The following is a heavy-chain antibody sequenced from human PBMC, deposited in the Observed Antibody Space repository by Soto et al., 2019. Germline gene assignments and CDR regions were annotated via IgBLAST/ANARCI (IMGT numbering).Heavy chain of an antibody. CDR2: ISSSSSYI. D-gene: IGHD6-13*01. V-gene: IGHV3-21*01. CDR3: ARGEGIAAAGRPKYWYFDL. Sequence: EVQLVESGGGLVKPGGSLRLSCAASGFTFSSYSMNWVRQAPGKGLEWVSSISSSSSYIYYADSVKGRFTISRDNAKNSLYLQMNSLRAEDTAVYYCARGEGIAAAGRPKYWYFDLWGRGTLVTFSS. J-gene: IGHJ2*01. CDR1: GFTFSSYS.